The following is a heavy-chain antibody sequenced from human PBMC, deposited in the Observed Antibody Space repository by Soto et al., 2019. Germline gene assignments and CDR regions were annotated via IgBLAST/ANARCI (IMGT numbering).Heavy chain of an antibody. CDR3: ARGNYSDSGSYYNNWFDP. V-gene: IGHV1-69*06. CDR2: IIPIFGTA. J-gene: IGHJ5*02. D-gene: IGHD3-10*01. CDR1: GGTSSSYA. Sequence: ASVKVSCKASGGTSSSYAISWVRQAPGQGLEWMGGIIPIFGTADYAQKFQGRVSITADKSTSTANMELSSLRSEDTAVYYCARGNYSDSGSYYNNWFDPWGQGTLVTVSS.